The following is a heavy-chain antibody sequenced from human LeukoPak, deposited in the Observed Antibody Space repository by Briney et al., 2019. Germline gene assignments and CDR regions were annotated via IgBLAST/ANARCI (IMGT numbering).Heavy chain of an antibody. CDR1: GYTFTSSD. D-gene: IGHD3-10*01. Sequence: ASVKVSCKASGYTFTSSDINWVRQATGQGLEWMGWMNPNSGNTGYAQKFQGRVTMTRNTSISTAYMELSSLRSEDTAVYYCARMLRGVVYYYYYMDVWGKGTTVTISS. J-gene: IGHJ6*03. CDR3: ARMLRGVVYYYYYMDV. CDR2: MNPNSGNT. V-gene: IGHV1-8*01.